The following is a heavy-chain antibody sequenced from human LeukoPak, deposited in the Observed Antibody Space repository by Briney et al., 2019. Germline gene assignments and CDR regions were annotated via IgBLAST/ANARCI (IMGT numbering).Heavy chain of an antibody. J-gene: IGHJ4*02. CDR2: FDPEDGET. CDR1: GYTLTELS. Sequence: ASVKVCCKVSGYTLTELSMHWVRQAPGKGLEWMGGFDPEDGETIYAQKFQGRVTMTEDTSTDTAYMELSSLRSEDTAVYYCATSIAVAGFSFDYWGQGTLVTVSS. V-gene: IGHV1-24*01. D-gene: IGHD6-19*01. CDR3: ATSIAVAGFSFDY.